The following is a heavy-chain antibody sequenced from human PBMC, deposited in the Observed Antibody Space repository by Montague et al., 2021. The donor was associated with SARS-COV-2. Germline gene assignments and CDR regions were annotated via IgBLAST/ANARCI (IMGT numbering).Heavy chain of an antibody. CDR3: ARLSNYYGSGSYYPHNYYYYGMDV. J-gene: IGHJ6*02. Sequence: WVRQPPGKGLEWIGSIYYSGSTYYNESLKSRVTISVDTSKNQFSLKLSSVTAADTAVYYCARLSNYYGSGSYYPHNYYYYGMDVWGQGTTVTVSS. D-gene: IGHD3-10*01. CDR2: IYYSGST. V-gene: IGHV4-39*01.